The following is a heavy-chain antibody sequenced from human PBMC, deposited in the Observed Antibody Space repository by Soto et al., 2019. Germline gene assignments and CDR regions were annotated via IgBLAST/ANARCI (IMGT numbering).Heavy chain of an antibody. CDR3: ATSVYYFQY. CDR2: IKQDASEK. D-gene: IGHD6-19*01. CDR1: GFTFSTYW. Sequence: GGSLRLSCAASGFTFSTYWMSWVRQAPGKGLEWVANIKQDASEKNYVDSVKGRFTISRDNARNSLYLQMNSLSAEDTDVYYCATSVYYFQYWGQGTLVTVSS. V-gene: IGHV3-7*05. J-gene: IGHJ4*02.